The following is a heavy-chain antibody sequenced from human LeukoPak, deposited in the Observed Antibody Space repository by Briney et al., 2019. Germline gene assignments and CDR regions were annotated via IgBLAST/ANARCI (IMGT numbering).Heavy chain of an antibody. CDR2: IKQDGSEK. V-gene: IGHV3-7*01. J-gene: IGHJ4*02. CDR1: GFIFSTYA. CDR3: ARDGWLQLYYFDY. Sequence: GGSLTLSCEASGFIFSTYAMSWVRQAPGKGLEWVANIKQDGSEKYYVDSVKGRFTISRDNAKNSLYLQMNSLRAEDTAVYYCARDGWLQLYYFDYWGQGTLVTVSS. D-gene: IGHD5-24*01.